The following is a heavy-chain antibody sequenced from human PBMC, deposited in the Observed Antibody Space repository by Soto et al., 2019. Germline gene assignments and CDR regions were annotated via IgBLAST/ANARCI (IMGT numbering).Heavy chain of an antibody. CDR1: GFTFSSYA. V-gene: IGHV3-23*01. CDR2: ISGSGGST. J-gene: IGHJ4*02. Sequence: GGSLRLSCAASGFTFSSYAMSWVRQAPGKGLEWVSAISGSGGSTYYADSVKGRFTISRDNSKNTLYLQMNSLRAEDTAGYYCDGSYCCGGSCYPGDYYFDYWGQGTLVTVSS. D-gene: IGHD2-15*01. CDR3: DGSYCCGGSCYPGDYYFDY.